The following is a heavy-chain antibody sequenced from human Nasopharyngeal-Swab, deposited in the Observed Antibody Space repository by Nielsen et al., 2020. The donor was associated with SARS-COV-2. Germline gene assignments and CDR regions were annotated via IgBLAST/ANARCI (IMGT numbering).Heavy chain of an antibody. Sequence: GGSLRLSCAASGFTFSSYGMHWVRQAPGKGLEWVAVIWYDGSNKYYADSAKGRFTISRDNSKDTLYLQMNSLRAEDTAVYYCARDGQLAFDYWGQGTLVTSPQ. CDR1: GFTFSSYG. J-gene: IGHJ4*02. CDR2: IWYDGSNK. V-gene: IGHV3-33*01. CDR3: ARDGQLAFDY. D-gene: IGHD6-6*01.